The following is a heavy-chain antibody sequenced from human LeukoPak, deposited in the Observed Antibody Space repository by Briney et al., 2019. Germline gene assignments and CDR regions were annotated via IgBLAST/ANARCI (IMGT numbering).Heavy chain of an antibody. J-gene: IGHJ5*02. V-gene: IGHV3-7*01. CDR2: IKHDGSEK. D-gene: IGHD6-19*01. CDR1: GFTFNTYL. Sequence: GGSLRLSCAASGFTFNTYLMSWVRQAPGKGLEWLANIKHDGSEKDSVDSVKGRFTISRDNANNSPFLQMNSLRVEDTAVYYCARGGGWPGGWFALGGQEPLSTVSS. CDR3: ARGGGWPGGWFAL.